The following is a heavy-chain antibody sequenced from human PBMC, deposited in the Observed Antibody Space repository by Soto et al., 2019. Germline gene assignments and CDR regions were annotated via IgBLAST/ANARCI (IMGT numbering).Heavy chain of an antibody. J-gene: IGHJ6*02. CDR3: ARERGPDGYSYYYAMDV. V-gene: IGHV3-30*03. CDR1: GCPFSKYG. D-gene: IGHD6-25*01. Sequence: QGQLVESGGGVVQPGRSLRLSCAASGCPFSKYGMHWVRLAPGKGLEWVAVTSYDGKSSYYADSVKGRFTISRDNSKTTLYLQMNSLRAEDTALYYCARERGPDGYSYYYAMDVWGQGTTVTVSS. CDR2: TSYDGKSS.